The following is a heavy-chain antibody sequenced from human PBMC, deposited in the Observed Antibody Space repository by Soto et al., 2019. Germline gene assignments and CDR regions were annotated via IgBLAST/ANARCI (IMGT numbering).Heavy chain of an antibody. J-gene: IGHJ4*02. Sequence: SETLSLTCSRFGGAIGGYSWSWIRQPPGKGLEWIGEINHSGSTNYNPSLKSRVTISVDTSKNQFSLKLSSVTAADTAVYYCARGGPMVRETKFDYWGQGTLVTVSS. CDR2: INHSGST. CDR3: ARGGPMVRETKFDY. V-gene: IGHV4-34*01. CDR1: GGAIGGYS. D-gene: IGHD3-10*01.